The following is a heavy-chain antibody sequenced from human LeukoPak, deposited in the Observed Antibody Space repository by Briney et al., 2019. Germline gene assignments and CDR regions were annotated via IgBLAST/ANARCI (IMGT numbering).Heavy chain of an antibody. D-gene: IGHD1-26*01. CDR3: ARGGADNNLLDF. J-gene: IGHJ4*02. Sequence: GASVKVSCKTSGYPFSASGLTWMRQSPGQRLEWMGWVDANDGDTSYAQNFQGRITMTTGAATRTAYMELRSLRSDDTAVYYCARGGADNNLLDFWGQGTLVTVSS. CDR2: VDANDGDT. V-gene: IGHV1-18*01. CDR1: GYPFSASG.